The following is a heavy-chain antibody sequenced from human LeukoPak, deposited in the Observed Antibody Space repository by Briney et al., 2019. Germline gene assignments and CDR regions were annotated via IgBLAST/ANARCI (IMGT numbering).Heavy chain of an antibody. CDR3: AREKGTVFDY. V-gene: IGHV3-11*04. CDR1: GFTFSDYY. D-gene: IGHD4-17*01. J-gene: IGHJ4*02. Sequence: GGSLRPSCAASGFTFSDYYMSWIRQAPGKGPEWVSYVSSSGSIISYADSVKGRFTISRDNAKNSLYLQMNSLRAEDTAVYYCAREKGTVFDYWGQGALVTISS. CDR2: VSSSGSII.